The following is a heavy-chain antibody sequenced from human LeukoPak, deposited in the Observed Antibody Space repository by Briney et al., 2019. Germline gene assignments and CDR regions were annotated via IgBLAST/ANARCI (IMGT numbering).Heavy chain of an antibody. CDR1: GFTFTTYA. Sequence: PGGSLRLSCAASGFTFTTYAMTWVRQAPGKGLEWVSGISKSGGNTFYADSVKGRFTISRDNSKNTLCLQMSSLRAEDTAVYYCAKSVLASSSPYGMDVWGQGTTVTVSS. V-gene: IGHV3-23*01. CDR2: ISKSGGNT. CDR3: AKSVLASSSPYGMDV. D-gene: IGHD6-13*01. J-gene: IGHJ6*02.